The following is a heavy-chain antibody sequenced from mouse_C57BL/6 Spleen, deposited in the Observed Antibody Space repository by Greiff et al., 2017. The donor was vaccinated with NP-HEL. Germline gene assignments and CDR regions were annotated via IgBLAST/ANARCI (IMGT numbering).Heavy chain of an antibody. J-gene: IGHJ2*01. D-gene: IGHD2-3*01. CDR1: GYTFTDYY. V-gene: IGHV1-26*01. CDR3: ARYRWLLRGGYFDY. Sequence: EVQLQQSGPELVKPGASVKISCKASGYTFTDYYMNWVKQSHGKSLEWIGDINPNNGGTSYNQKFKGKATLTVDKSSSTAYMELRSLTSEDSAVYYGARYRWLLRGGYFDYWGQGTTLTVSS. CDR2: INPNNGGT.